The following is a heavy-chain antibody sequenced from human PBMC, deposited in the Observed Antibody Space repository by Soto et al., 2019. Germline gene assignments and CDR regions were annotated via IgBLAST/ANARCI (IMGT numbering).Heavy chain of an antibody. J-gene: IGHJ4*02. CDR3: AKSAVRDSITMINWPPGY. CDR1: GFTFSSYA. D-gene: IGHD3-22*01. CDR2: ISGSGGST. Sequence: PGGSLRLSCAASGFTFSSYAMSWVRQAPGKGLEWVSAISGSGGSTYYADSVKGRFTISRDNSKNTLYLQMNSLRAEDTAVYYCAKSAVRDSITMINWPPGYWGQGTLVTVSS. V-gene: IGHV3-23*01.